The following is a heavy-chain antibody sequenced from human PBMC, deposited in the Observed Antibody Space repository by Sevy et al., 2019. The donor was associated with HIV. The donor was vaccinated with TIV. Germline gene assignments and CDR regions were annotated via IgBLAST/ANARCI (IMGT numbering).Heavy chain of an antibody. D-gene: IGHD3-3*01. CDR2: ISAYNGNT. CDR3: ARVHGITIFTPFDP. CDR1: GYTFTSYG. V-gene: IGHV1-18*01. Sequence: ASVKVSCKASGYTFTSYGISWVRQAPGQGLEWMGWISAYNGNTNNAQKLQGRVTMTTDTSTSTAYMELRSLRSDDTAVYYCARVHGITIFTPFDPWGQGTLVTVSS. J-gene: IGHJ5*02.